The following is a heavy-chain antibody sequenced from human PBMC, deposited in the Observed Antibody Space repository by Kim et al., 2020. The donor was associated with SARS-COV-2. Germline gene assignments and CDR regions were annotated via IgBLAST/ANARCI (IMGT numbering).Heavy chain of an antibody. V-gene: IGHV3-23*01. Sequence: GGSLRLSCAASGFTFSSYAMSWVRQAPGKGLEWVSAISGSGGSTYYADSVKGRFTISRDNSKNTLYLQMNSLRAEDTAVYYCAKDWARYYDSSGLFGLDYWGQGTLVTVSS. J-gene: IGHJ4*02. CDR1: GFTFSSYA. CDR2: ISGSGGST. CDR3: AKDWARYYDSSGLFGLDY. D-gene: IGHD3-22*01.